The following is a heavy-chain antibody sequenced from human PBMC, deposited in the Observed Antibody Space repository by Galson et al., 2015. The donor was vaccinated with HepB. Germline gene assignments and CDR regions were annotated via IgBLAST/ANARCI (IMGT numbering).Heavy chain of an antibody. J-gene: IGHJ3*01. V-gene: IGHV1-18*04. CDR2: INTQTRYT. D-gene: IGHD4-17*01. CDR3: ARDLTSDDYGAFDV. CDR1: GYIFTNYG. Sequence: SVKVSCKASGYIFTNYGVSWVRQAPGQGLEWMGWINTQTRYTNYAQKFQGRATMTTDTSTSTAYMDLGSLTSDDTAVYYCARDLTSDDYGAFDVWGQGTMVTVSS.